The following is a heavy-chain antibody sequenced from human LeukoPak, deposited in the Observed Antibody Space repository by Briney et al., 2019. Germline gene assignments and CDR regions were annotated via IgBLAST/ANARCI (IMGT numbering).Heavy chain of an antibody. CDR2: IKQDGSEK. J-gene: IGHJ6*04. D-gene: IGHD3-10*02. CDR3: AELGITMIGGV. Sequence: PGGSLRLSCAASGFTCSSYWMSWVRQAPGKGLEGVASIKQDGSEKFYVDSVKGRFTISRDNAKNSLYLQMNSLRAEDTAVYYCAELGITMIGGVWGKGTTVTISS. CDR1: GFTCSSYW. V-gene: IGHV3-7*01.